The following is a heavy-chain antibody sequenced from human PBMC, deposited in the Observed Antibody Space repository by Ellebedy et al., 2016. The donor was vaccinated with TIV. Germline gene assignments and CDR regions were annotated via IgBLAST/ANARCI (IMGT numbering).Heavy chain of an antibody. J-gene: IGHJ4*02. Sequence: ASVKVSCXASGYTFTSYGISWVRQAPGQGLEWMGWISAYNGDTNYAQKLQGRVTMTTDTSTSTAYMELKSLRSDDTAVYYCARDKGGSYSADYWGQGTLVTVSS. CDR3: ARDKGGSYSADY. CDR1: GYTFTSYG. V-gene: IGHV1-18*01. D-gene: IGHD1-26*01. CDR2: ISAYNGDT.